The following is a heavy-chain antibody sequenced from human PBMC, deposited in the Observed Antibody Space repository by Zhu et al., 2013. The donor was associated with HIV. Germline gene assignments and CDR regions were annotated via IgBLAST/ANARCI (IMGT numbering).Heavy chain of an antibody. CDR3: ARAASKHCDKRRCYWGTQNL. D-gene: IGHD2-2*01. J-gene: IGHJ4*03. CDR1: GYTFTAHY. CDR2: MNPSSGNT. Sequence: QVQLVQSGAEVKKPGASVKVSCKASGYTFTAHYIHWVRQAPGQGLAWMGWMNPSSGNTGFQHKFQDRITMTWDTSTMTAHLEMTRLTSADTALYFCARAASKHCDKRRCYWGTQNLWGQGTQVTVSS. V-gene: IGHV1-2*02.